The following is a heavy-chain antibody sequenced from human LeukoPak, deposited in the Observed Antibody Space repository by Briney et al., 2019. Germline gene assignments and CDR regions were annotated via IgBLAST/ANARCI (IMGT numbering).Heavy chain of an antibody. Sequence: GGSLRLSCAAPGFTFSSYSMNWVRQAPGKGLEWVSSISSSSSYIYYADSVKGRFTISRDNAKNSLYLQMNSLRAEDTAVYYCARDFDIVVVPAAIGLAYYYGMDVWGQGTTVTVSS. J-gene: IGHJ6*02. CDR3: ARDFDIVVVPAAIGLAYYYGMDV. V-gene: IGHV3-21*01. CDR2: ISSSSSYI. CDR1: GFTFSSYS. D-gene: IGHD2-2*02.